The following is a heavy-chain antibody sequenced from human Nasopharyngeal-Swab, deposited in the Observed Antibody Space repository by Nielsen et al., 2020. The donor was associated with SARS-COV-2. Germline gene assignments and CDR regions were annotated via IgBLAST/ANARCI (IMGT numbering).Heavy chain of an antibody. CDR1: GFTLSSYA. CDR2: ISDNGGST. V-gene: IGHV3-23*01. J-gene: IGHJ6*02. D-gene: IGHD2-15*01. Sequence: GGSLRLSCEASGFTLSSYAMTWVRQAPGKGLEWVSGISDNGGSTNYAGSVKGRFTISRDESKNTAYLRMNSLRAEDSAIYYCAKGGHCGGGSCYSLPYNYYFGMDVWGQGTTVTVSS. CDR3: AKGGHCGGGSCYSLPYNYYFGMDV.